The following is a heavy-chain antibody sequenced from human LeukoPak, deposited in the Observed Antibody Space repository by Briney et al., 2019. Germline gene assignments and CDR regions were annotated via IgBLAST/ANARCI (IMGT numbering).Heavy chain of an antibody. D-gene: IGHD3-16*01. J-gene: IGHJ4*02. V-gene: IGHV1-69*04. CDR3: ARDGGTQHY. CDR1: LDTFSRYA. Sequence: ASVKVSCKASLDTFSRYAISWVRQAPGQGLEWMGRIIPIFGIANYAQKFQGRVTITADKSTSTAYMELSSLRSEDTAVYYCARDGGTQHYWGQGTLVSVSS. CDR2: IIPIFGIA.